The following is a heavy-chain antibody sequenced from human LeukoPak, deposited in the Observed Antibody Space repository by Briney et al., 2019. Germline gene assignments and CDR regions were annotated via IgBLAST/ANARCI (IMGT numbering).Heavy chain of an antibody. J-gene: IGHJ5*02. CDR1: GYTFTGYY. V-gene: IGHV1-46*01. CDR3: ARDLIVGATTWFDP. D-gene: IGHD1-26*01. CDR2: INPSGGST. Sequence: ASVKVSCKASGYTFTGYYMHWVRQAPGQGLEWMGWINPSGGSTTYAQKFQGRVTLTRDMSTSTDYLELSSLRSEDTAVYCCARDLIVGATTWFDPWGQGTLVTVSS.